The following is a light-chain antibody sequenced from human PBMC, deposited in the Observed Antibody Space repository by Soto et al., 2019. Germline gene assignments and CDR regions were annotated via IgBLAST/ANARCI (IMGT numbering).Light chain of an antibody. Sequence: VLTQPASVSGSPGQSITVSCTGSRNDVGNYNLVSWYQQSPGKAPKLLIYEDSKRPSGVSNRFSGSKSGDTASLTISGLQTEDEADYYCCSYTGATTAYVFGTGTKVTVL. CDR2: EDS. J-gene: IGLJ1*01. CDR1: RNDVGNYNL. CDR3: CSYTGATTAYV. V-gene: IGLV2-23*01.